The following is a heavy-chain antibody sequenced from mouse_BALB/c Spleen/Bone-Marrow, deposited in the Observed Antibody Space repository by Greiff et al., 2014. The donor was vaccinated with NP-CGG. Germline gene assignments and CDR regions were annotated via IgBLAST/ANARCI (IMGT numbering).Heavy chain of an antibody. Sequence: VQLQQPGPDLVKPGASVKLSCKASGYSFTGYFLNRVRQSHGKSLEWIGRINPFNGDTFYNQKFKGKATLTVDKSSTTAHMELLSLTSEDSAVYYCGRWGDGYYYAMDYWGQGTSVTVSS. V-gene: IGHV1-37*01. CDR2: INPFNGDT. D-gene: IGHD2-3*01. CDR3: GRWGDGYYYAMDY. J-gene: IGHJ4*01. CDR1: GYSFTGYF.